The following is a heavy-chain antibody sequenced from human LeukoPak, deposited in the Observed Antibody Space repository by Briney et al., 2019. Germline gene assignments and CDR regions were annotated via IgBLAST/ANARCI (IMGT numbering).Heavy chain of an antibody. CDR2: IKEDGSRR. CDR1: GFTFSRYW. Sequence: GGSLRLSCTTSGFTFSRYWMTWVRQAPGKGLEWVANIKEDGSRRNYVDSVKGRFTISRDNAKNSLYLQMNSLRAEDTAVYYCATPLDYYDSSGYHQGGDWGQGTLVTVSS. V-gene: IGHV3-7*03. CDR3: ATPLDYYDSSGYHQGGD. D-gene: IGHD3-22*01. J-gene: IGHJ4*02.